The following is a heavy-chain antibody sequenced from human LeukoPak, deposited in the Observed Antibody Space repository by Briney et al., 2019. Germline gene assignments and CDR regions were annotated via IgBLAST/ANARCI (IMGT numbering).Heavy chain of an antibody. CDR2: INPNSGGT. CDR1: GYTFTGYY. V-gene: IGHV1-2*02. Sequence: ASVKVSCKASGYTFTGYYMHWVRQAPGQGLEWMGWINPNSGGTNYAQKFQGRVTMTRNTSISTAYMELSSLRSEDTAVYYCAREGGYSYGYGLKYYYYYYMDVWGKGTTVTISS. CDR3: AREGGYSYGYGLKYYYYYYMDV. D-gene: IGHD5-18*01. J-gene: IGHJ6*03.